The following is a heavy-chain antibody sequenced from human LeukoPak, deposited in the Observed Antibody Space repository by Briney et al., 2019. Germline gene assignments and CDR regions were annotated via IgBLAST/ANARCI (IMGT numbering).Heavy chain of an antibody. J-gene: IGHJ4*02. CDR2: ISYDGSNK. CDR1: GFTFSSYG. D-gene: IGHD6-19*01. CDR3: AKDRIAVAAGPDY. V-gene: IGHV3-30*18. Sequence: GSLRLSCAASGFTFSSYGMHWVRQAPGKGLEWVAVISYDGSNKYYADSVKGRFTISRDNSKNTLYLQMNSLRAEDTAVYYCAKDRIAVAAGPDYWGQGTLVTVSS.